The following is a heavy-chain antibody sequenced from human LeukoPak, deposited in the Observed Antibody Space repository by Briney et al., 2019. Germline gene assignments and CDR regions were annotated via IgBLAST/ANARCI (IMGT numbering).Heavy chain of an antibody. D-gene: IGHD2-2*02. V-gene: IGHV3-23*01. J-gene: IGHJ4*02. CDR2: ISGSGGST. Sequence: GGSLRLSCAASGFTFSSYAMSWVRQAPGKGLEWVSAISGSGGSTYYADSVKGRFTISRDNSKNTLYLQMNTLRAEDTAVYYCAKVDRQLLYPDYWGQGTLVTVSS. CDR1: GFTFSSYA. CDR3: AKVDRQLLYPDY.